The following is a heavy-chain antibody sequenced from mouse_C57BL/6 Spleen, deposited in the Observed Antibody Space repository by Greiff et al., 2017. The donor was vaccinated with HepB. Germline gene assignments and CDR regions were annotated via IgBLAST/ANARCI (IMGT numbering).Heavy chain of an antibody. CDR3: ARPYSYGSNQYWYFDV. Sequence: EVQVVESGGGLVKPGGSLKLSCAASGFTFSDYGMHWVRQAPEKGLEWVAYISSGSSTIYYADTVQGRFTISRDNAKNTLFLQMTRLRSEDTAMYYCARPYSYGSNQYWYFDVWGTGTTVTVSS. CDR1: GFTFSDYG. J-gene: IGHJ1*03. D-gene: IGHD1-1*01. CDR2: ISSGSSTI. V-gene: IGHV5-17*01.